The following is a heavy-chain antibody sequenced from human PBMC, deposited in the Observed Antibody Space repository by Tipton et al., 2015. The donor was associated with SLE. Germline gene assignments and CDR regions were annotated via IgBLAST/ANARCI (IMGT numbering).Heavy chain of an antibody. CDR3: ARGKTRVEY. D-gene: IGHD1-14*01. J-gene: IGHJ4*02. CDR2: VYTSGST. CDR1: GGSISNYY. V-gene: IGHV4-4*08. Sequence: TLSLTCTVSGGSISNYYWSWIRQTPGKGLEWIGYVYTSGSTIYNPSLKSRVTISVDTSKNQVSLKLNSVTAADTAVDYCARGKTRVEYWGQGTLVTVSS.